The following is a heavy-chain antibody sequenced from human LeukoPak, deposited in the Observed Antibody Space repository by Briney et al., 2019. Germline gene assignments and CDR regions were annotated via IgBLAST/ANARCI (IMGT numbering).Heavy chain of an antibody. V-gene: IGHV1-69*04. Sequence: ASVKASCKASGGTFSSYAISWVRQAPGQGLEWMGRIIPILGIANYAQKFQGRVTITADKSTSTAYMELSSLRSEDTAVYYCARDITVTLPSYYYGMDVWGQGTTVTVSS. CDR1: GGTFSSYA. J-gene: IGHJ6*02. CDR3: ARDITVTLPSYYYGMDV. D-gene: IGHD4-17*01. CDR2: IIPILGIA.